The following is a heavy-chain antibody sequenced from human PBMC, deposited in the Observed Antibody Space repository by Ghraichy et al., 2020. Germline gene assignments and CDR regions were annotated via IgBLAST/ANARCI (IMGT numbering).Heavy chain of an antibody. CDR1: GFTVIDSY. J-gene: IGHJ3*01. Sequence: GGSLRLSCAGSGFTVIDSYMAWVRQVPGRGLEWVAIIYRAGRTFYVDSVKGRFVISRDGSQNTLFVQMDSLTAEDTALYYCVTPNSNWLGAFDSWGRGTMVTVSS. D-gene: IGHD6-13*01. CDR3: VTPNSNWLGAFDS. V-gene: IGHV3-66*04. CDR2: IYRAGRT.